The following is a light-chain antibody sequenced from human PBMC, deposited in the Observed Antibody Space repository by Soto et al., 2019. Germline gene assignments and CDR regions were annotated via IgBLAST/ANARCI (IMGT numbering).Light chain of an antibody. CDR2: STS. V-gene: IGKV3-20*01. J-gene: IGKJ2*01. Sequence: EMVLTQSPGTLSLSPGERATLSCRASQSIGNDCLAWYQQKPGQAPRLLIYSTSSRITGVPDRFSGSGSGTDFTLTIGRLEPKDFAVYYCQQCGTSPMYTFGQGTKLEI. CDR1: QSIGNDC. CDR3: QQCGTSPMYT.